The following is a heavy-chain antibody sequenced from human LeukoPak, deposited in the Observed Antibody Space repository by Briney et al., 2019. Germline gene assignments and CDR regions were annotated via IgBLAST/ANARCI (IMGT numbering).Heavy chain of an antibody. CDR1: GFTYTNYW. V-gene: IGHV3-7*01. CDR3: ARGSMHVYHLYTDY. CDR2: KKQDGSER. J-gene: IGHJ4*02. Sequence: GGPLRLSCAASGFTYTNYWVSWFREAPGQGLECVASKKQDGSERYYVDSVKGRFTISRDNAKNSLFLQLSSMSVEDTAVYYCARGSMHVYHLYTDYWGQGTLVTVSS. D-gene: IGHD3-16*01.